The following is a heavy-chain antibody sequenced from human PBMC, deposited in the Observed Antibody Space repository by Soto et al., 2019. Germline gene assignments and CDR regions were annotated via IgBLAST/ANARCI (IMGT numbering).Heavy chain of an antibody. CDR3: TIAVAGPHCMDV. CDR2: IIPILGIA. Sequence: QVQLVQSGAEVKKPGSSVKVSCKASVGTFSSYTISWVRQAPGQGLEWMGRIIPILGIANYAQKFQGRVTITADKSTSTDYMELCSLRSEDTAVYYCTIAVAGPHCMDVWGQGTTVTVSS. CDR1: VGTFSSYT. D-gene: IGHD6-19*01. V-gene: IGHV1-69*02. J-gene: IGHJ6*01.